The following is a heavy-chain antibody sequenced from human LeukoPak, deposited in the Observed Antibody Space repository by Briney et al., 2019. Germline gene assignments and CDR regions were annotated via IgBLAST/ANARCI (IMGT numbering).Heavy chain of an antibody. CDR2: ISSSSNYI. J-gene: IGHJ3*02. V-gene: IGHV3-21*01. D-gene: IGHD4-17*01. CDR1: GFTFTSYT. Sequence: GGSLRLSCAASGFTFTSYTMNWVRQAPGKGLEWVSSISSSSNYIYYADSVKGRFTISRDNAKNSLYLQMNSLRAEDTAVYYCARLYGPDAFDIWGQGTMVTVSS. CDR3: ARLYGPDAFDI.